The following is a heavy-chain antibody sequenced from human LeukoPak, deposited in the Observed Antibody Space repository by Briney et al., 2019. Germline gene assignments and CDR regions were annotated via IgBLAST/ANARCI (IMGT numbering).Heavy chain of an antibody. V-gene: IGHV1-69*04. J-gene: IGHJ1*01. CDR1: GGTFSSYA. D-gene: IGHD6-13*01. Sequence: GASVKVSCKASGGTFSSYAISWVRQAPGQGLEWMGRIIPILGIANYAQKFQGRVTITADKSTSTAYMELSSLRSEDTAVYYCARDVGIAAAGIISPQRYFQHWGQGTLVTVSS. CDR3: ARDVGIAAAGIISPQRYFQH. CDR2: IIPILGIA.